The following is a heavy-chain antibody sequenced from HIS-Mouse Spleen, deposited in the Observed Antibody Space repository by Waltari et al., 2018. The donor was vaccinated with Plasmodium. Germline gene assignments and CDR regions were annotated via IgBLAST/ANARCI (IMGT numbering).Heavy chain of an antibody. CDR2: FYYSGRT. Sequence: QLQLQESGPGLVKPSETLSLTCTVSGGSISSSSYYWGWIRQPPGKGLEWIWSFYYSGRTYFNPFLKGPVNISGDTSQNQFSLKLSSVTAAETAVYYCARDRITGTSYLDHWGQGTLVTVSS. J-gene: IGHJ4*02. V-gene: IGHV4-39*07. D-gene: IGHD1-7*01. CDR3: ARDRITGTSYLDH. CDR1: GGSISSSSYY.